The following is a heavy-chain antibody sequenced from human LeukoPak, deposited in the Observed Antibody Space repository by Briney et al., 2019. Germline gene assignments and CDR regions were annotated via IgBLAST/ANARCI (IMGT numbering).Heavy chain of an antibody. D-gene: IGHD6-19*01. V-gene: IGHV4-34*01. CDR2: IKNRGST. Sequence: SETLSLTCAVYGGSFSGYYWSWIRQPPGKGLEWIGEIKNRGSTNYNPSLKSRVTISVDTSKNQFSLKLSSVTAADTAVYYCARSRIAVAGTPFDYWGQGTLVTVSS. J-gene: IGHJ4*02. CDR3: ARSRIAVAGTPFDY. CDR1: GGSFSGYY.